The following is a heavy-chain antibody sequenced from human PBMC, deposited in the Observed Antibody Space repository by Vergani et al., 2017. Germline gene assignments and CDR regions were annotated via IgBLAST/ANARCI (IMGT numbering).Heavy chain of an antibody. J-gene: IGHJ4*02. V-gene: IGHV1-69*08. CDR1: GGTFSSYT. CDR2: IIPILGIA. D-gene: IGHD4-17*01. CDR3: AKDMTVTTSGLVDY. Sequence: QVQLVQSGAEVKKPGSSVKVSCKASGGTFSSYTISWVRQAPGQGLEWMGRIIPILGIANYAQKFQGRVTITADKSTSTAYMELSSLRSEDTAVYYCAKDMTVTTSGLVDYWGQGTLVTVSS.